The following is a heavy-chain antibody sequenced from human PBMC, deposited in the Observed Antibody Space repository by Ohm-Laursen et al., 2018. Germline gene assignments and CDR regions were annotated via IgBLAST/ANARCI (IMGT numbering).Heavy chain of an antibody. V-gene: IGHV3-74*01. D-gene: IGHD1-26*01. CDR1: GFTFSSYW. CDR3: ARRGEGGAYYYYGMDV. CDR2: INSDGSST. Sequence: SLRLSCAAYGFTFSSYWMHWVRQAPGKGLVWVSRINSDGSSTSYADSVKGRFTISRDNAKNTLYLQMNSLRAEDTAVYYCARRGEGGAYYYYGMDVWGQGTTVTVSS. J-gene: IGHJ6*02.